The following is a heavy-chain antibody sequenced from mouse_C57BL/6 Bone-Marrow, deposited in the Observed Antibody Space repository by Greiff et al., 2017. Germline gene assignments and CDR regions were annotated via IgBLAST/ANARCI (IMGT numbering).Heavy chain of an antibody. CDR2: ISDGGSYT. Sequence: EVKLVESGGGLVKPGGSLKLSCAASGFTFSSYAMSWVRQTPEKRLEWVATISDGGSYTYYPDNVKGRFTISRDNAKNNLYRQMSHLKSADTDMYYCARSSYYYGSLFAYWGQETLGTVSA. CDR3: ARSSYYYGSLFAY. V-gene: IGHV5-4*03. J-gene: IGHJ3*01. CDR1: GFTFSSYA. D-gene: IGHD1-1*01.